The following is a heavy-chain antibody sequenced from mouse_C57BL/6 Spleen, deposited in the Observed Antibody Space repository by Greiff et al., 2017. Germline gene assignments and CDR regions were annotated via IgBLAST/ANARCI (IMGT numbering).Heavy chain of an antibody. J-gene: IGHJ2*01. CDR1: GYTFTSYG. D-gene: IGHD2-4*01. CDR2: IYPRSGNT. V-gene: IGHV1-81*01. Sequence: VQRVESGAELARPGASVKLSCKASGYTFTSYGISWVKQRTGQGLEWIGEIYPRSGNTYYNEKFKGKATLTADKSSSTAYMELRSLTSEDSAVYFCARSRDYDQGYYFDYWGQGTTLTVSS. CDR3: ARSRDYDQGYYFDY.